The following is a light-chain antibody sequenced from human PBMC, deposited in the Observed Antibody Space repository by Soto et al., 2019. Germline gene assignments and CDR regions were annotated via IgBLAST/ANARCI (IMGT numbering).Light chain of an antibody. J-gene: IGKJ5*01. V-gene: IGKV1-39*01. Sequence: DIHMTQSPSSLSASVGNRVTITCRASQSISTYLNWYQKKPGKAPNLLIYDASRLQSGVPSRFSGSGGGTDFTLSISSVQPEDFATYFCQQSYMDPITFGQGTDWRI. CDR2: DAS. CDR1: QSISTY. CDR3: QQSYMDPIT.